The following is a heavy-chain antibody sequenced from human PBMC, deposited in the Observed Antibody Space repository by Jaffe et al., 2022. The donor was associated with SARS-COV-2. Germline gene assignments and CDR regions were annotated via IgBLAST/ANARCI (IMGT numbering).Heavy chain of an antibody. D-gene: IGHD3-3*01. J-gene: IGHJ4*02. CDR3: AKDLVTIFGVVRSPFDY. CDR1: GFTFSSYA. Sequence: EVQLLESGGGLVQPGGSLRLSCAASGFTFSSYAMSWVRQAPGKGLEWVSAISGSGGSTYYADSVKGRFTISRDNSKNTLYLQMNSLRAEDTAVYYCAKDLVTIFGVVRSPFDYWGQGTLVTVSS. V-gene: IGHV3-23*01. CDR2: ISGSGGST.